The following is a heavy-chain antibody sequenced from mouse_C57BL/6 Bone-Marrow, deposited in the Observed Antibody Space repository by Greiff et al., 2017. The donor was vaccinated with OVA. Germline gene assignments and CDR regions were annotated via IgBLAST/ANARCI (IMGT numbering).Heavy chain of an antibody. CDR3: ARGRGSYAMDY. CDR2: IDPEDGDT. Sequence: VQLKESGAELVRPGASVKLSCTASGFNIKDYYMHWVKQRPEQGLEWIGRIDPEDGDTEYAPKFQGKATLTVDKSSSTAYMQLSSLTSEDSAVYYCARGRGSYAMDYWGQGTSVTVSS. J-gene: IGHJ4*01. D-gene: IGHD3-1*01. V-gene: IGHV14-1*01. CDR1: GFNIKDYY.